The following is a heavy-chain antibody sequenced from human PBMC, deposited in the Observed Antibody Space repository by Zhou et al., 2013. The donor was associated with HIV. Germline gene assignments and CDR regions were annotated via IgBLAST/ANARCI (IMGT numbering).Heavy chain of an antibody. CDR3: TRPLYCSGGSCLNWFDR. V-gene: IGHV1-2*02. D-gene: IGHD2-15*01. CDR2: INTNSGGT. CDR1: GYTFTDYY. Sequence: VQLVQSGAEVKKPGASVKVSCKASGYTFTDYYTHWVRQAPGQGLEWMGWINTNSGGTKFAQTFQGRVSMTRDTSITTAYMELSSLRSDDTAVYYCTRPLYCSGGSCLNWFDRWGQGTLVTVSS. J-gene: IGHJ5*02.